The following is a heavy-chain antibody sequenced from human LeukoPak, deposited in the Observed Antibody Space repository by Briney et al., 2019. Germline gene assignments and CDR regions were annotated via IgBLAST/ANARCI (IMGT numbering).Heavy chain of an antibody. D-gene: IGHD6-19*01. V-gene: IGHV3-30-3*01. CDR1: GFTFSSYA. Sequence: PGGSLRLSCAASGFTFSSYAMHWVRQAPGKGLEWVATISYDGSNKYCADSVKGRFTISRDNSKNTLYLQMNSLRAEDTAVYYCARNSAVALWDYWGQGTLVTVSS. CDR2: ISYDGSNK. CDR3: ARNSAVALWDY. J-gene: IGHJ4*02.